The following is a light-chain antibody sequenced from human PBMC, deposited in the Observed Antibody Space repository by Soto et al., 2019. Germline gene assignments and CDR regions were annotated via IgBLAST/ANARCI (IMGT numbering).Light chain of an antibody. CDR1: QSVSSN. CDR2: GAS. CDR3: HQYHNWPPIT. V-gene: IGKV3-15*01. J-gene: IGKJ1*01. Sequence: EIVMTQSPATLSVSPWERATLSCRASQSVSSNLAWYQQKPGQAPTLLIFGASARATGIPARFSGSGSGTEFTLTISSLQSEDFAVYYCHQYHNWPPITFGQGTKVDIK.